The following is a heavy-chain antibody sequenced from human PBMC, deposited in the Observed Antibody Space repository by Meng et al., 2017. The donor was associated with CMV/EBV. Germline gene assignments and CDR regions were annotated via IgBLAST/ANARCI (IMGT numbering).Heavy chain of an antibody. Sequence: GESLKISCAASGFIFTDHYMDWVRQAPGKGLEYVSAISSNGGSTYYADSVKGRFTISRDNSKNTLYLQMGSLRAEDMAVYYCASGLYSSPAYYYYGMDVWGQGTTVTVSS. V-gene: IGHV3-64*02. D-gene: IGHD6-13*01. CDR2: ISSNGGST. J-gene: IGHJ6*02. CDR1: GFIFTDHY. CDR3: ASGLYSSPAYYYYGMDV.